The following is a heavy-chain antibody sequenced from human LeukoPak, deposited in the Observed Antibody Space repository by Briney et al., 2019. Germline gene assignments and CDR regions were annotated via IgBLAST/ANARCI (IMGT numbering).Heavy chain of an antibody. CDR1: GGSISSSNW. CDR2: IYHSGST. J-gene: IGHJ6*02. D-gene: IGHD6-13*01. CDR3: ASREGRIAAAVFGLRLSKTPLDV. V-gene: IGHV4-4*02. Sequence: SETLSLTCAVSGGSISSSNWWSWVRQPPGKGLEWIGEIYHSGSTNYNPSLKSRVTISVDKSKNQFSLKLSSVTAADTAVYYCASREGRIAAAVFGLRLSKTPLDVWGQGTTVTVSS.